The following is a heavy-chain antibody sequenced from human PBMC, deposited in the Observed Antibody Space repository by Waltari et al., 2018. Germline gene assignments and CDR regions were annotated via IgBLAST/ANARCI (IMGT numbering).Heavy chain of an antibody. CDR1: GGSISSYY. CDR2: IYYSGST. Sequence: QVQLQESGPGLVKPSETLSLTCTVSGGSISSYYWSWIRQPPGKGLEWIGYIYYSGSTNYNPALKSRVTISVDTSKNQFSLKLSSVTAADTAGYYWARAARGWIDYWGQGTLVTVSS. J-gene: IGHJ4*02. CDR3: ARAARGWIDY. V-gene: IGHV4-59*01. D-gene: IGHD6-19*01.